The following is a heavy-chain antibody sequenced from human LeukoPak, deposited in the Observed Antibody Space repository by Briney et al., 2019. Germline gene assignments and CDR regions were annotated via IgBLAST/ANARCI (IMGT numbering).Heavy chain of an antibody. CDR2: IWYDGSNK. CDR1: GFTFSSYG. CDR3: ARNEGGGRYIMFDY. D-gene: IGHD2-15*01. Sequence: GRSLRLSCAASGFTFSSYGMHWVRQAPGKGLEWVAVIWYDGSNKYYADSVKGRFTISGDNSKNTLYLQMNSLRAKDTAVYYCARNEGGGRYIMFDYWGQGTLVTVSS. V-gene: IGHV3-33*01. J-gene: IGHJ4*02.